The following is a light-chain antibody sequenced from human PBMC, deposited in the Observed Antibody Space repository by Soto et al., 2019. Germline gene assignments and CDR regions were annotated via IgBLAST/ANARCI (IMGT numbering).Light chain of an antibody. CDR1: QRLASSNGNTY. CDR2: QVS. J-gene: IGKJ2*01. V-gene: IGKV2-30*01. CDR3: MQHTLWPPYT. Sequence: DVVMTQSPLSLPVTLGQPASISCRSSQRLASSNGNTYLIWLHQRPGQSPRRLLYQVSNRDSGVPDRFSGSGSGTDFTLKISRVEAEDVGIYYCMQHTLWPPYTFGQGTKLEIK.